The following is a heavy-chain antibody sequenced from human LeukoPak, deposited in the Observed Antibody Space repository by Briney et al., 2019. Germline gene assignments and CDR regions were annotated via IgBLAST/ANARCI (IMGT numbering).Heavy chain of an antibody. CDR2: IQYDGSNK. V-gene: IGHV3-30*02. J-gene: IGHJ4*02. Sequence: GGSLRLSCAASGFTFSSYGMHWVRQAPGKGLECVAFIQYDGSNKYYTDSVKGRFTISRDNSKNTLYLQMSSLRPEDTAVYYCAIITIFGVGIDYWGQGTLVTVSS. CDR1: GFTFSSYG. D-gene: IGHD3-3*01. CDR3: AIITIFGVGIDY.